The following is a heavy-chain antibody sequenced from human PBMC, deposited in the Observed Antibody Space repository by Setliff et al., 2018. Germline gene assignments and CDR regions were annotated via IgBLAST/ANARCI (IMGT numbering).Heavy chain of an antibody. CDR1: GDSISSRTYY. J-gene: IGHJ6*03. CDR3: ARMSGFLYMGV. CDR2: IYTSWST. D-gene: IGHD3-3*01. V-gene: IGHV4-61*09. Sequence: PSETLSLTCTVSGDSISSRTYYWSWIRQPAGKGLEWIGHIYTSWSTIYNPSLKSRLTISLDTSKNQFSLTLSSVTAADTAVYYCARMSGFLYMGVWGKGTTVT.